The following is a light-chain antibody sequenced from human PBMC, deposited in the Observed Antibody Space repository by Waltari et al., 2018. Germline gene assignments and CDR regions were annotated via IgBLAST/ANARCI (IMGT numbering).Light chain of an antibody. CDR1: QSISKS. CDR2: AAS. J-gene: IGKJ4*01. Sequence: DIQMTQSPSSLSAYIGDRITITCRASQSISKSLNWYQQKPGRAPKVLIFAASSLQGGVPSRFSGSGSGTDFTLTISSLQPEDFATYYCQQTYSTPLTFGGGTKVEIK. CDR3: QQTYSTPLT. V-gene: IGKV1-39*01.